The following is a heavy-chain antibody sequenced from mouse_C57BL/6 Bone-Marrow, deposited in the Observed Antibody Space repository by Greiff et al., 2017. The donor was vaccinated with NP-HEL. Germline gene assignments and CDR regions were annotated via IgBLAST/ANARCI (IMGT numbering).Heavy chain of an antibody. V-gene: IGHV1-9*01. CDR3: ARRVFRFDY. CDR1: GYTFTGYW. Sequence: QVQLQQSGAELMKPGASVKLSCKATGYTFTGYWIEWVKQRPGHGLEWIGEILPGSGSTNYIEKFKGKATFTADTSSNTAYMQLSSLTTEDSAIYYCARRVFRFDYWGQGTTLTVSS. CDR2: ILPGSGST. J-gene: IGHJ2*01.